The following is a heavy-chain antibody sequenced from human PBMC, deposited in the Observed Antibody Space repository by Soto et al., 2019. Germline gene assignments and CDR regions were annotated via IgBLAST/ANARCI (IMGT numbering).Heavy chain of an antibody. CDR1: GGCFGGYY. V-gene: IGHV4-34*01. J-gene: IGHJ4*02. D-gene: IGHD2-8*01. CDR2: INHSGST. Sequence: SETRSLTCAVYGGCFGGYYWSWIRQPPGKGLEWIGEINHSGSTNYNPSLKSRVTISVDTSKNQFSLKLSSVTAADTAVYYCARALPPMYYYFDYWGQGTLVTVSS. CDR3: ARALPPMYYYFDY.